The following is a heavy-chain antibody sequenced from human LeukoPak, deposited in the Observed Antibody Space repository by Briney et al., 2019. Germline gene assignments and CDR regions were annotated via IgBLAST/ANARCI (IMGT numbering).Heavy chain of an antibody. CDR3: AKVPYTSFNYYFDY. D-gene: IGHD2/OR15-2a*01. Sequence: PGGSLILSCAASGFTFSSYAMSWVRQAPGKGLEWVSAIRGSDGNTYYADSVKGRFTISRDNSKNTLYLQMNSLRAEDTAVYYCAKVPYTSFNYYFDYWGQGTLVTVSS. CDR2: IRGSDGNT. V-gene: IGHV3-23*01. J-gene: IGHJ4*02. CDR1: GFTFSSYA.